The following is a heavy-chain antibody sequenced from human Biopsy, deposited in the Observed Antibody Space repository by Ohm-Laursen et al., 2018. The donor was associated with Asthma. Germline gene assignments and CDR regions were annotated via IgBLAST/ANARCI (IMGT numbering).Heavy chain of an antibody. CDR2: ISKDASTQ. J-gene: IGHJ3*02. CDR3: VRDGTDDALDI. V-gene: IGHV3-30*01. D-gene: IGHD1-1*01. Sequence: SLRLSCAASGFSFSNFAIHWVRQAPGKGLEWVGVISKDASTQDYADSVKGRFTMARDNSKNTLDLQMNSLREEDTAVYCCVRDGTDDALDIWGQGTVVSVSS. CDR1: GFSFSNFA.